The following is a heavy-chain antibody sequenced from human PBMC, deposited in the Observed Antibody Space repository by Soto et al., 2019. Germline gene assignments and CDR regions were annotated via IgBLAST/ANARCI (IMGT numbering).Heavy chain of an antibody. CDR3: AKDKRFLEWVTRKDYMDV. CDR2: ISGSGGST. V-gene: IGHV3-23*01. J-gene: IGHJ6*03. Sequence: EVHLLESGGGLVQPGGSLRLSCAASGFTFSSYAMSWVRQAPGKGLEWVSVISGSGGSTYYADSVKGRFSISRDNSKNTLYLQMNSLRAADTAVYYCAKDKRFLEWVTRKDYMDVWGKGTTVTVSS. CDR1: GFTFSSYA. D-gene: IGHD3-3*01.